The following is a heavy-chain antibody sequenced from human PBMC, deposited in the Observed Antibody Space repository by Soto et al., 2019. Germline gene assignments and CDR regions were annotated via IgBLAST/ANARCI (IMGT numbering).Heavy chain of an antibody. CDR2: ISWNSGTI. CDR1: GFIFDEYA. D-gene: IGHD6-6*01. V-gene: IGHV3-9*01. CDR3: AKAPGDIAARRHHGYNYGMDV. J-gene: IGHJ6*02. Sequence: EVQLVESGGGLVQPGRSLRLSCAASGFIFDEYAMHWVRQAPGKGLEWVSGISWNSGTIGYADSVKGRFSISRDNAKNSLYLQMNSLRVEDTALYYCAKAPGDIAARRHHGYNYGMDVWAQGTTVTVSS.